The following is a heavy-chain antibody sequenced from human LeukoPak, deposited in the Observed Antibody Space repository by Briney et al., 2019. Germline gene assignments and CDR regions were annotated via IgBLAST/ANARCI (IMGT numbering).Heavy chain of an antibody. V-gene: IGHV3-48*04. CDR3: ARDFHRYYYDSSGYNGFDI. Sequence: PGGSLRLSCAASGFTFSTYSMNWVRQAPGKGVGWGSYISAISTSSTYYADSVKGRFTISRDNAKNSLYLQMKSLRAEDTAVYYCARDFHRYYYDSSGYNGFDIWGQGTMVTVSS. CDR1: GFTFSTYS. CDR2: ISAISTSST. J-gene: IGHJ3*02. D-gene: IGHD3-22*01.